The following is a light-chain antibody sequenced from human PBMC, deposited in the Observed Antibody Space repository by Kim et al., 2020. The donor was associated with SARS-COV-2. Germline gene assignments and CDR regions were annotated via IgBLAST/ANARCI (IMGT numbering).Light chain of an antibody. J-gene: IGLJ1*01. CDR3: QVWDSSTGAV. V-gene: IGLV3-9*01. CDR2: RDS. Sequence: VPRGQTGLSSGGGNIIGSKNVPWYQKKPGQAPVLIFYRDSHRPSGIPERSSGSNSGTTATLTISRAQAGDEADYYCQVWDSSTGAVFGTGTKVTVL. CDR1: IIGSKN.